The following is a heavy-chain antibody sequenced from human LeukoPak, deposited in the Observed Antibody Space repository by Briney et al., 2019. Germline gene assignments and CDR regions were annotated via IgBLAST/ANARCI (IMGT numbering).Heavy chain of an antibody. D-gene: IGHD2-2*01. CDR3: ARAERTVSGLDV. Sequence: ASVPVSCTASGYTLTAYYIHWVRQAPGQGLEWMGWMNPHSGGTNYAQKFRARVSMTTDTTINTAYLELTGLTSDDTALYYCARAERTVSGLDVWGQGTTVTVSS. V-gene: IGHV1-2*02. CDR2: MNPHSGGT. CDR1: GYTLTAYY. J-gene: IGHJ6*02.